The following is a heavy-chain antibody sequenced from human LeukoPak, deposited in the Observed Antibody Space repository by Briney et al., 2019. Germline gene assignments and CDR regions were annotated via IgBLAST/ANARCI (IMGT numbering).Heavy chain of an antibody. CDR2: IYSSGST. D-gene: IGHD3-22*01. CDR1: GGSISSSSYY. J-gene: IGHJ4*02. CDR3: ARTDNSGYYIDH. Sequence: PSETLSLTCAVSGGSISSSSYYWRSIRQHPGKGLEWIGYIYSSGSTYYNPSRKSRVTISLDTSKNQFSLELSSVTAADTAVFYCARTDNSGYYIDHCGQGTLVTVSS. V-gene: IGHV4-31*11.